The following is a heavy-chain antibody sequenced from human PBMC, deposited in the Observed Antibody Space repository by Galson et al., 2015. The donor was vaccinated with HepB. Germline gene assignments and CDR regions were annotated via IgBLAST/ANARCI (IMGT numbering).Heavy chain of an antibody. Sequence: SVKVSCKASGGTFSSYTISWVRQAPGQGLEWMGRIIPILGIANYAQKFQGRVTITADKSTSTAYMELSSLRSEDTAVYYCAIIPRPHIVVVTVDYFDYWGQGTLVTVSS. J-gene: IGHJ4*02. V-gene: IGHV1-69*02. CDR1: GGTFSSYT. D-gene: IGHD2-21*02. CDR3: AIIPRPHIVVVTVDYFDY. CDR2: IIPILGIA.